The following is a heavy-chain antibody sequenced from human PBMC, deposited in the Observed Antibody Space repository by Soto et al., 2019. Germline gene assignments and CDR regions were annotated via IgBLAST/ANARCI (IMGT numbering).Heavy chain of an antibody. J-gene: IGHJ5*02. CDR2: IIPIFGTA. V-gene: IGHV1-69*01. D-gene: IGHD5-12*01. CDR3: ARDPSPGYSGYDGGWFDP. CDR1: GGTFSSYA. Sequence: QVQLVQSGAEVKKPGSSVKVSCKASGGTFSSYAISWVRQAPGQGLEWMGGIIPIFGTANYAQKFQGRVMITADESTSTAYMELSSLRSEDTAVYYCARDPSPGYSGYDGGWFDPWGQGTLVTVSS.